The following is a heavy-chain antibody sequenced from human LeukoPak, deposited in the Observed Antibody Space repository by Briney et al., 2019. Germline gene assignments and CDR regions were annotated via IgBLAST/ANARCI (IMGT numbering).Heavy chain of an antibody. D-gene: IGHD2-2*01. CDR1: GFTFTKYW. V-gene: IGHV3-7*01. CDR2: IKQDGSEK. Sequence: GGSLRLSCAASGFTFTKYWMTWVRQAPGKGLEWVANIKQDGSEKFYVDSVKGRFTISRDNAKNSLDLQINSLGAEDTAVYYCSRGLDCRSTSCYLDNWGQGTLVTVSS. CDR3: SRGLDCRSTSCYLDN. J-gene: IGHJ4*02.